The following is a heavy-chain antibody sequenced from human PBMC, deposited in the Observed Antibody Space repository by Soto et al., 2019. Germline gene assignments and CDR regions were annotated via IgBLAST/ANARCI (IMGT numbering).Heavy chain of an antibody. J-gene: IGHJ6*01. CDR2: IYYSGST. Sequence: PSETLSLTCTVSGGSISSGDYYWSWIRQPPGKGLEWIGYIYYSGSTYYNPSLKSRVTISVDTSKNQFSLKQSSVTAADTAVYYCARDSSHLPTISVEQDYYYFGMDVWGQGITATFSS. CDR3: ARDSSHLPTISVEQDYYYFGMDV. V-gene: IGHV4-30-4*01. D-gene: IGHD6-6*01. CDR1: GGSISSGDYY.